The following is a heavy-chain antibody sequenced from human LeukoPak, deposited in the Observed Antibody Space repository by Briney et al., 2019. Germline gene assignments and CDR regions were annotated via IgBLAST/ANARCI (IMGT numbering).Heavy chain of an antibody. CDR3: ARGIAARPFDAFDI. J-gene: IGHJ3*02. CDR2: IYYSGST. CDR1: GGSISSYY. V-gene: IGHV4-59*01. D-gene: IGHD6-6*01. Sequence: KASETLSLTCTVSGGSISSYYWSWIRQPPGKGLEWIGYIYYSGSTNYNPSLKSRVTISVDTSKNQFSLKLSSVTAADTAVYYCARGIAARPFDAFDIWGQGTMVTVSS.